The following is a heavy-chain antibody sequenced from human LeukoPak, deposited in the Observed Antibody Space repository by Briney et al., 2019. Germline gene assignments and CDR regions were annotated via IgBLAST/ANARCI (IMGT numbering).Heavy chain of an antibody. CDR1: GFTFSDYY. CDR2: IYYSGST. J-gene: IGHJ3*02. D-gene: IGHD6-19*01. CDR3: ARDRGKQWLGTYDAFDI. Sequence: GSLRLSCAASGFTFSDYYMSWIRQPPGKGLEWIGYIYYSGSTNYNPSLKSRVTISVDTSKNQFSLKLSSVTAADTAVYYCARDRGKQWLGTYDAFDIWGQGTMVTVSS. V-gene: IGHV4-59*01.